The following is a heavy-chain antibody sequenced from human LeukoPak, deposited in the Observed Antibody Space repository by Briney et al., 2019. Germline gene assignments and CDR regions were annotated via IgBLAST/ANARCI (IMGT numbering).Heavy chain of an antibody. Sequence: ASVKVSCKASGYTFTSYWIQWVRQAPGQGLEWVGLINPSDGSVAYAHRFQGRVTMTRDTSTSIVYMDLCSLRSEDTAVYYCAKAPRNSSTMLDYWGQGTLLTVSS. V-gene: IGHV1-46*01. CDR2: INPSDGSV. D-gene: IGHD6-13*01. J-gene: IGHJ4*02. CDR1: GYTFTSYW. CDR3: AKAPRNSSTMLDY.